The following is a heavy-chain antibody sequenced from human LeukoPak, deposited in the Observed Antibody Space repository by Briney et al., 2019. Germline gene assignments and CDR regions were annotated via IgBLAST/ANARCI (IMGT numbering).Heavy chain of an antibody. J-gene: IGHJ4*02. CDR2: ISSSSSYI. Sequence: GGSLRLSCAASGFTFSSYSMNWVRQAPGKGLEWVSSISSSSSYIYYADSVKGRFTISRDDAKNSLYLQMNSLRAEDTAVYYCARRHDYSNYPDYWGQGTLVTVSS. D-gene: IGHD4-11*01. CDR1: GFTFSSYS. CDR3: ARRHDYSNYPDY. V-gene: IGHV3-21*01.